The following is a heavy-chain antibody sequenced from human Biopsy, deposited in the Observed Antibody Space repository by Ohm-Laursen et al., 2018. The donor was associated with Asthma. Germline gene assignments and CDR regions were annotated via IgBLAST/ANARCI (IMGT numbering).Heavy chain of an antibody. J-gene: IGHJ4*02. CDR1: GRSMRSSSHY. V-gene: IGHV4-39*01. D-gene: IGHD7-27*01. CDR2: ISYTGSA. CDR3: ARHWDWGSFFDY. Sequence: TLSLTCTVSGRSMRSSSHYWGWIRQPPGKGLEWMGSISYTGSAYHNPSRKSQDAISVDPSKNHFSFKLTWFTAADTAVYYCARHWDWGSFFDYWGQGTPVTVSS.